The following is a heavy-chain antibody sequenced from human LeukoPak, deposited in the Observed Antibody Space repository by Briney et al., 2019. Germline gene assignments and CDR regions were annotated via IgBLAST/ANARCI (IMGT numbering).Heavy chain of an antibody. V-gene: IGHV3-21*01. CDR1: GFTFSYYS. CDR3: ARFKLSYYYHMDV. J-gene: IGHJ6*03. D-gene: IGHD4-23*01. Sequence: GGSLRLSCAASGFTFSYYSMNWVRQAPGKGLEWVSSMSNGTSYTYYADSVKGRFTISRDNAKNSLYLQMNSLRAEDTAVYYCARFKLSYYYHMDVWGKGTTVTASS. CDR2: MSNGTSYT.